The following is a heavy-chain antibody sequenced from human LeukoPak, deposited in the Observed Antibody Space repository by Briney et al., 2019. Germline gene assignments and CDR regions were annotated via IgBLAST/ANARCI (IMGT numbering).Heavy chain of an antibody. CDR2: IYYSGST. CDR3: ARGHIVVVPAAIPRSDWFDP. V-gene: IGHV4-30-4*01. D-gene: IGHD2-2*02. J-gene: IGHJ5*02. CDR1: GGSISSGDYY. Sequence: SETLSLTCTVSGGSISSGDYYWSWIRQPPGTGLEWIGYIYYSGSTYYNPSLKSRVTISVDTSKNQFSLKLSSVTAADTAVCYCARGHIVVVPAAIPRSDWFDPWGQGTLVTVSS.